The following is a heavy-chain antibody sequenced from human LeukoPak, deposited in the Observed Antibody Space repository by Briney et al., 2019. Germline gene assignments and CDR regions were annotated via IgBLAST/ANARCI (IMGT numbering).Heavy chain of an antibody. CDR2: MYLSGTT. CDR3: AGLVGRYSSGLYYYYFDY. V-gene: IGHV4-4*02. J-gene: IGHJ4*02. Sequence: SETLSLTCSVSGGSISSYFWSWVRQPPGKGLEWIGEMYLSGTTHSNPSVKSRVTISIDKSKNQFFLNLSSVTAADTAVYYCAGLVGRYSSGLYYYYFDYWGQGTLVTVSS. CDR1: GGSISSYF. D-gene: IGHD3-22*01.